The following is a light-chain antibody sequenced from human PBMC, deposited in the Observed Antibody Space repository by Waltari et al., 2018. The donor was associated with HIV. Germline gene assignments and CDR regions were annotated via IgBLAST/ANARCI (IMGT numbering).Light chain of an antibody. CDR2: GTS. Sequence: EIVMTQSPATLSVSPGERATLSCRASQTIGSNLAWYQQKPGQAPRLLIYGTSTRATGIPARFSGLGSGTEFTLTISSLQSEDIATYYCQQYDNLPPLFGGGTKVEIK. CDR1: QTIGSN. J-gene: IGKJ4*01. V-gene: IGKV3-15*01. CDR3: QQYDNLPPL.